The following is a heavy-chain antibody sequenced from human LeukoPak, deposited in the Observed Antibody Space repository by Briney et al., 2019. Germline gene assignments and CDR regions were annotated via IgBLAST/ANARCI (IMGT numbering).Heavy chain of an antibody. CDR1: GFTFSSYW. D-gene: IGHD3-10*01. J-gene: IGHJ4*02. CDR2: IKQDGSEK. Sequence: PGGSLRLSCAASGFTFSSYWMSWVRRAPGKGLEWVANIKQDGSEKYYVDSVKGRFTISRDNAKNSLYLQMNSLRAEDTAVYYCVVVRGVEFDYWGQGTLVTVSS. V-gene: IGHV3-7*01. CDR3: VVVRGVEFDY.